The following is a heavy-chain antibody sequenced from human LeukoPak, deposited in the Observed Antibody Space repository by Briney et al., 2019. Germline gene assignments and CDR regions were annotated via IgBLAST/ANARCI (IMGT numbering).Heavy chain of an antibody. CDR1: GYTFTSYD. V-gene: IGHV1-8*01. Sequence: ASVKVSCKASGYTFTSYDTNSVRQATGQGLEWMRWMNPNSGNTGYAQKFQGRVTMTRNTSISTAYMELSSLRSEDTAVYYCAGTTVKGGFDYWGQGTLVTVSS. D-gene: IGHD4-17*01. CDR3: AGTTVKGGFDY. CDR2: MNPNSGNT. J-gene: IGHJ4*02.